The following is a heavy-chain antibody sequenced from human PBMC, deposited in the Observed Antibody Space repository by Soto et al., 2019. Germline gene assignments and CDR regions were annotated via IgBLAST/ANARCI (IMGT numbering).Heavy chain of an antibody. V-gene: IGHV4-30-4*01. Sequence: QVQLLESGPGLVKPSQTLSLTCSVSGDSISNLDYFWAWIRQPPGQALEYIGYIYKSATTYYNPSVESRVAISVDTSKSQFSLKVTSVTAADTAVYFCARGRYCLTGRCFPNWFDSWGQGALVTVSS. J-gene: IGHJ5*01. D-gene: IGHD7-27*01. CDR2: IYKSATT. CDR1: GDSISNLDYF. CDR3: ARGRYCLTGRCFPNWFDS.